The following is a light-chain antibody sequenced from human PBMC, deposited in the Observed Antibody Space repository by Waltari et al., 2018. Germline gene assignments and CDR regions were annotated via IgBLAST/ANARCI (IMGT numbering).Light chain of an antibody. CDR2: EVN. CDR1: SSDVGGYKY. CDR3: SSYVGNNNYV. V-gene: IGLV2-8*01. Sequence: QSALTPPPTASGSPGQSATTPSTGTSSDVGGYKYVSWFQQRPGNAPALITYEVNERPSGVPDRFSASKSGGTAFLTVSGLQAEDEADYYCSSYVGNNNYVFGSGTTVTVL. J-gene: IGLJ1*01.